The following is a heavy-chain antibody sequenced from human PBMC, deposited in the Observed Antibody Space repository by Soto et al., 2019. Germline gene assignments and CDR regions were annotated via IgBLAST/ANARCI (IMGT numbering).Heavy chain of an antibody. J-gene: IGHJ4*02. V-gene: IGHV1-69*01. CDR2: IIPIFGTA. D-gene: IGHD1-26*01. CDR1: GGTFSSYA. Sequence: QVQLVQSGAEVKKPGSSVKVSCKASGGTFSSYAISWVRQAPGQGLEWMGGIIPIFGTANYAEKFQGRVTITADESTSTAHRELSSLRSEDPAVYYCASGRGDSGIFLTQLDYGRQGTLVTFSS. CDR3: ASGRGDSGIFLTQLDY.